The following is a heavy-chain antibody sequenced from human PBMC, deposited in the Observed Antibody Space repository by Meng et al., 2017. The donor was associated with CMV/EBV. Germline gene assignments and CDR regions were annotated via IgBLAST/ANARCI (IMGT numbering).Heavy chain of an antibody. J-gene: IGHJ3*02. CDR1: GFTFSRYS. Sequence: SLMLSCPSSGFTFSRYSMNWVRQAPGQGLEWVSSISSIISYIYYVDSVNGRCTISRDNAKNTLYLQMNSLRAEDTAVYYCARGGYDYVWRSDRSDAFDNWGQGTMVTVSS. V-gene: IGHV3-21*01. D-gene: IGHD3-16*02. CDR2: ISSIISYI. CDR3: ARGGYDYVWRSDRSDAFDN.